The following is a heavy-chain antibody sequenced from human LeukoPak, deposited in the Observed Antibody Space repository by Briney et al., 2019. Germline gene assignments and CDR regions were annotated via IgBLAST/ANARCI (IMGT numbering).Heavy chain of an antibody. V-gene: IGHV3-7*01. CDR3: AKAVVAADSFEY. Sequence: GGSLRLSCAASGFLFSGHYMNWVRQAPGKGLEWVANIYQHGTEKQYVESVKGRFTIFRDNTKNSVYLQMDNRRVEDTAVYYCAKAVVAADSFEYWGQGTQVTVSS. D-gene: IGHD2-15*01. CDR1: GFLFSGHY. CDR2: IYQHGTEK. J-gene: IGHJ4*02.